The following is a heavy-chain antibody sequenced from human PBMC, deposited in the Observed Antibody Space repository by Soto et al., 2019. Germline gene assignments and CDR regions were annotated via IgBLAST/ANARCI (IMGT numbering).Heavy chain of an antibody. D-gene: IGHD6-13*01. V-gene: IGHV3-15*01. CDR3: ILTPGGQQQLEDYYYMDV. CDR1: GFTFSNAW. Sequence: PGGSLTLSCAASGFTFSNAWMSWVRQAPGKGLEWVGRIKSKTDGGTTDYAAPVKGRFTISRDDSKNTLYLQMNSLKTEDTAVYYCILTPGGQQQLEDYYYMDVWGKGTTVTVSS. CDR2: IKSKTDGGTT. J-gene: IGHJ6*03.